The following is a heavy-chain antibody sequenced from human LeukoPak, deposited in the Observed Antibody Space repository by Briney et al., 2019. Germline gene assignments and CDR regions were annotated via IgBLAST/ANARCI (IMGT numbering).Heavy chain of an antibody. CDR3: ARRDCSGGSCSYAY. D-gene: IGHD2-15*01. Sequence: SGGSLRLSCAASGFTFSSYWMHWVRQAPGKGLVWVSRINGDGTGTTYADSVKGRFTISRDNAKNTLYLQMNSLRAEDTAVYYCARRDCSGGSCSYAYWGQGTLVTVSS. CDR2: INGDGTGT. J-gene: IGHJ4*02. CDR1: GFTFSSYW. V-gene: IGHV3-74*01.